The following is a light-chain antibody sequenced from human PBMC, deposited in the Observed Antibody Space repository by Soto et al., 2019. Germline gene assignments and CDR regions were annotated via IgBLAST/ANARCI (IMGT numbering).Light chain of an antibody. J-gene: IGLJ1*01. CDR1: NSDVGSRNL. CDR3: CSYANSGSFV. CDR2: EGS. Sequence: QSVLTQPASVSGSPGQSITISCTGTNSDVGSRNLVSWYQQHPGIAPKLIIYEGSRRPSGISHRFSGSRSGNTASLTISGLRAEEEADYYCCSYANSGSFVFGTGTKVTV. V-gene: IGLV2-23*01.